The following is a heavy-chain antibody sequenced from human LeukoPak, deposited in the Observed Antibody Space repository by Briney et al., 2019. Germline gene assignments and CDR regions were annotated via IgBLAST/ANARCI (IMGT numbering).Heavy chain of an antibody. CDR2: TYYRSTWYN. Sequence: SQTLSLTCAVSGDSVSSSSASWNWIRQSPWRGLEWLGRTYYRSTWYNDYAVSVKSRITINPDTSKNQFSLQLNSVTPEGTAVYYCAMYSSSWYAIKWGQGTLVTVSS. CDR1: GDSVSSSSAS. J-gene: IGHJ4*02. D-gene: IGHD6-13*01. V-gene: IGHV6-1*01. CDR3: AMYSSSWYAIK.